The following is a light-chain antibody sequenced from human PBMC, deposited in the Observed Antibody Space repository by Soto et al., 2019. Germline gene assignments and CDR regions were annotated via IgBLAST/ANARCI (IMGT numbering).Light chain of an antibody. Sequence: EIVLTQSPAALSLSPGERATLSCRASQSVSSHLAWYQQKPGQAPRLLIYEASTRATGIPARFSGSGSGTDYTITISSLEPEDFAVYYSQQRNIWRTFGQGTKVEI. CDR1: QSVSSH. V-gene: IGKV3-11*01. CDR3: QQRNIWRT. J-gene: IGKJ1*01. CDR2: EAS.